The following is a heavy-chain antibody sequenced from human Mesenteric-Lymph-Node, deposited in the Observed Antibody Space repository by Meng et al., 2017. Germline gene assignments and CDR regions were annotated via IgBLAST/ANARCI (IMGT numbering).Heavy chain of an antibody. V-gene: IGHV2-5*02. CDR1: RFSLRTSGVG. D-gene: IGHD5-18*01. J-gene: IGHJ4*02. CDR3: AHSTNTATIAFDY. Sequence: QITLTDSGPTRLKPTQALTLPGNFSRFSLRTSGVGVGWIRQPPGKALEWLAFIFWDDDKRHSPSLKSRLTITKDTAKNQVVLTMTNMDPVDTATYYCAHSTNTATIAFDYWGQGTLVTVYS. CDR2: IFWDDDK.